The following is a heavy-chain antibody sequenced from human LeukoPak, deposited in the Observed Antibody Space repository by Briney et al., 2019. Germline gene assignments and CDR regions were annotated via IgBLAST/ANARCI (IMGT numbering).Heavy chain of an antibody. CDR3: AKELYDSSGYYFKSAFDI. Sequence: GGSLRLSCAASGFTFSSYGMHWVRQAPGKGLEGGAVISYDGSNKYYADSVKGRFTISRDNSKNTLYLQMNSLRAEDTAVYYCAKELYDSSGYYFKSAFDIWGQGTMVTVSS. CDR1: GFTFSSYG. J-gene: IGHJ3*02. D-gene: IGHD3-22*01. CDR2: ISYDGSNK. V-gene: IGHV3-30*18.